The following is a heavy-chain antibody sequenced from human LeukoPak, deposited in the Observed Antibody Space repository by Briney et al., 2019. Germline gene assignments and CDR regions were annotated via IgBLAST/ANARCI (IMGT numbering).Heavy chain of an antibody. Sequence: SETLSLTCAVYGGSFSGYYWTWIRQTPERGLEWIGEMNPSGSTNYNPSLKSRVTISVDTSKNQFSLELSSVTAADTAVYYCARGRQDVTMIVVVMTAVSYYLDVWGKGTTVTVS. V-gene: IGHV4-34*01. CDR1: GGSFSGYY. D-gene: IGHD3-22*01. CDR3: ARGRQDVTMIVVVMTAVSYYLDV. J-gene: IGHJ6*03. CDR2: MNPSGST.